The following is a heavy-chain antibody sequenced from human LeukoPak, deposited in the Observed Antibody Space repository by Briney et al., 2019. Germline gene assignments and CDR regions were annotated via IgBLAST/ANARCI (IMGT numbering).Heavy chain of an antibody. CDR1: GGSISGYY. CDR2: IYYSGST. V-gene: IGHV4-39*07. D-gene: IGHD3-22*01. J-gene: IGHJ2*01. CDR3: ASRYYYDSSDWYFDL. Sequence: SETLSLTCTVSGGSISGYYWSWIRQPPGKGLEWIGSIYYSGSTYYNPSLKSRVTTSVDTSKNQFSLQLSSVTAADTAVYYCASRYYYDSSDWYFDLWGRGTLVTVSS.